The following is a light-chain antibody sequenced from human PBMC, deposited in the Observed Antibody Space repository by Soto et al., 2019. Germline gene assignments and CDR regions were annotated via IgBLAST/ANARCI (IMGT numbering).Light chain of an antibody. CDR3: SSYTDSSNYV. J-gene: IGLJ1*01. Sequence: QSVLTQPASVAGTPGQSSTISCTGTSSDLAIYNYVSWYQQQPGKAPKLMIYQVTNRPSGVSNRFSGYRYGNTASLTISGLQAEDEADYCWSSYTDSSNYVFGTGTKVTVL. CDR2: QVT. V-gene: IGLV2-14*01. CDR1: SSDLAIYNY.